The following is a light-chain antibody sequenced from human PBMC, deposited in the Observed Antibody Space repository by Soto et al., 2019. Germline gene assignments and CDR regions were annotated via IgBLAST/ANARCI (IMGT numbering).Light chain of an antibody. CDR1: PSVSSSY. V-gene: IGKV3-20*01. CDR3: QQYGSSPRT. J-gene: IGKJ1*01. Sequence: EIVLTQSPGTLSLSPGERATLSCRASPSVSSSYLAWYKQKPGQAPRLLIYGASSRATVIPDRFSGSGSGTDFPLTISRREPEDFAVYYCQQYGSSPRTFGQGTKVEIK. CDR2: GAS.